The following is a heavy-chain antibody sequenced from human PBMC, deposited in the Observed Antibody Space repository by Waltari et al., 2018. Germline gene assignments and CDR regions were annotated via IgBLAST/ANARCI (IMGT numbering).Heavy chain of an antibody. Sequence: QVQLQESGPGLVKPSQTLSLTCTVSGGSISRGSYYWRWVRQPAGNGLEWIGRIYTSGSTNYNPSLKSRVTISVDTSKNQFSLKLSSVTAADTAVYYCARDRRTGYYDSSGFDAFDIWGQGTMVTVSS. CDR2: IYTSGST. V-gene: IGHV4-61*02. D-gene: IGHD3-22*01. J-gene: IGHJ3*02. CDR1: GGSISRGSYY. CDR3: ARDRRTGYYDSSGFDAFDI.